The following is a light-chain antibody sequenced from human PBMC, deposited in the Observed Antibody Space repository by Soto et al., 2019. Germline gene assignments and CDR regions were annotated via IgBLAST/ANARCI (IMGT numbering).Light chain of an antibody. Sequence: QSVLTQPRSVSGSPGQSVTISCTGTSNDVGNYNSVSWYQQHPGKAPKLIIYDVNKRPSGVPDRFSGSKSGNTASLTISGLQAEDEADYYCCSYAGTYFYVFGTETKLTVL. J-gene: IGLJ1*01. CDR2: DVN. CDR3: CSYAGTYFYV. V-gene: IGLV2-11*01. CDR1: SNDVGNYNS.